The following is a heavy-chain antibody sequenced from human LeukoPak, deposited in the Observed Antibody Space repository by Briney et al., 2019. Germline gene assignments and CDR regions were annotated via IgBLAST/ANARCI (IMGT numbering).Heavy chain of an antibody. CDR2: ISWNSGSI. J-gene: IGHJ4*02. D-gene: IGHD3-10*01. V-gene: IGHV3-9*01. Sequence: PGGSLRLSCAASGFTFDDYAMHWVRQAPGKGLEWVSGISWNSGSIGYADSVKGRFTISRDNAKNSLYLQMNSLRAEDTALYYCAKSLLWFGEGYYFDYWGQGTLVTVSS. CDR1: GFTFDDYA. CDR3: AKSLLWFGEGYYFDY.